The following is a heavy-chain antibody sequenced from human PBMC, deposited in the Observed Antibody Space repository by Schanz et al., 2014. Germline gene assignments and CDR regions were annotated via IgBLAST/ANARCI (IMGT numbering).Heavy chain of an antibody. V-gene: IGHV3-23*04. D-gene: IGHD4-17*01. J-gene: IGHJ4*02. Sequence: EVQLVESGGGLVKPGGSLRLSCAASGFTFSNTWMSWVRQAPGKGLEWVSVIAGDGGGPNYADSVKGRFTISRDNSDITMYLQMNNLRAEDTAVYYCAKDCPSDYGDHCFDFWGQGTLVTVSS. CDR3: AKDCPSDYGDHCFDF. CDR1: GFTFSNTW. CDR2: IAGDGGGP.